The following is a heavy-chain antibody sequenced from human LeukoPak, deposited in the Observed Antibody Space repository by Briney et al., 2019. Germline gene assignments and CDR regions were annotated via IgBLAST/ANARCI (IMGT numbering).Heavy chain of an antibody. CDR1: GGSISSSSYY. Sequence: SETLSLTCTVSGGSISSSSYYWGWIRQPPGKGLEWIGSIYYSGSTYYNPSLKSRVTISVDTSKNQFSLKLSSVTAADTALYYCARDRAEWLRTVTTRHYYYMDVWGKGTTVTVSS. CDR3: ARDRAEWLRTVTTRHYYYMDV. J-gene: IGHJ6*03. CDR2: IYYSGST. V-gene: IGHV4-39*07. D-gene: IGHD4-17*01.